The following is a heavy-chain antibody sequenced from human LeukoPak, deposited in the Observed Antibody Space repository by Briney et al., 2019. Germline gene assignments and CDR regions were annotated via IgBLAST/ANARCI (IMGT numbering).Heavy chain of an antibody. J-gene: IGHJ4*02. CDR2: INPNSGGT. CDR1: GYTFTGYY. V-gene: IGHV1-2*02. Sequence: ASVKVSCKASGYTFTGYYMHWVRQAPGQGLEWMGWINPNSGGTNYAQKFQGRVTMTRDTSISTAYMELSRLRSDDTAVYYCARDLKGGSSSWYTHFDYWGQGTLVTVSS. CDR3: ARDLKGGSSSWYTHFDY. D-gene: IGHD6-13*01.